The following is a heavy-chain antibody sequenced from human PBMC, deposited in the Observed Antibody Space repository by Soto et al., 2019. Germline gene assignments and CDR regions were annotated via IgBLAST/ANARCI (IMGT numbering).Heavy chain of an antibody. D-gene: IGHD6-19*01. J-gene: IGHJ6*02. CDR3: ARFPSAVAVPNYYYYGMDV. Sequence: ASVKVSCKASGYTFTSYGISWVRQAPGQGLEWMGWISAYNGNTNYAQKPQGRVTMTTDTSTSTAYMELRSLRSDDTAVYYCARFPSAVAVPNYYYYGMDVWGQGTTVTVSS. V-gene: IGHV1-18*01. CDR1: GYTFTSYG. CDR2: ISAYNGNT.